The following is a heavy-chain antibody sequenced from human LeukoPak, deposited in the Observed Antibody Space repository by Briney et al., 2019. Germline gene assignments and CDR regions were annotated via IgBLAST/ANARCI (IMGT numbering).Heavy chain of an antibody. CDR1: GYTFTSYY. Sequence: AAVKVSCKASGYTFTSYYMHWVRQAPGQGLEWMGIINPSGGSRNYSQKLQDRVTMTRDTSTSTVYMELSSLRSEDTAVYYCARDPRYGSGQTWFDPWGQGTLVT. J-gene: IGHJ5*02. V-gene: IGHV1-46*01. CDR3: ARDPRYGSGQTWFDP. D-gene: IGHD3-10*01. CDR2: INPSGGSR.